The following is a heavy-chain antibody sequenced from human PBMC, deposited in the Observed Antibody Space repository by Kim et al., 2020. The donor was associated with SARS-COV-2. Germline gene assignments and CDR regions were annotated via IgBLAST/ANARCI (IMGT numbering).Heavy chain of an antibody. CDR1: GGSISSYY. CDR2: IYYSGST. Sequence: SETLSLTCTVSGGSISSYYWSWIRQPPGKGLEWIGYIYYSGSTNYNPSLKSRVTLSVDTSKNQFSLKLSSVTAADTAVYYCARHEAPGDSGSYSDDYWFDPWGQGTLVTVSS. V-gene: IGHV4-59*08. CDR3: ARHEAPGDSGSYSDDYWFDP. J-gene: IGHJ5*02. D-gene: IGHD1-26*01.